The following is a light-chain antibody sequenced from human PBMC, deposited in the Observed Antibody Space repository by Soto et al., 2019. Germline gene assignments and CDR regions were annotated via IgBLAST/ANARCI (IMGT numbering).Light chain of an antibody. J-gene: IGLJ2*01. CDR3: SSYAGSNIPVV. CDR2: EVS. V-gene: IGLV2-8*01. Sequence: QSVLTQPPSASGSPGQSVTISCTGTSSDVGVYNCVSWYQQHPGKAPKLMIYEVSKRPSGVPDRFSGSKSGNTASLTVSGLQAEDEADYYCSSYAGSNIPVVFGGGTKLTVL. CDR1: SSDVGVYNC.